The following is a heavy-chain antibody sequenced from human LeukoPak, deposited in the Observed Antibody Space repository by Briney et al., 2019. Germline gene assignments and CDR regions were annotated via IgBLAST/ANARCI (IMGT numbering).Heavy chain of an antibody. CDR2: IIPIFGTA. CDR3: ARGGITISPNWFDP. V-gene: IGHV1-69*05. D-gene: IGHD3-3*01. J-gene: IGHJ5*02. CDR1: RGTFSSYA. Sequence: SVKVSCKASRGTFSSYAISWVRQAPGQGLEWMGRIIPIFGTANYAQKFQGRVTITTDESTSTAYMELSSLRSEDTAVYYCARGGITISPNWFDPWGQGTLVTVSS.